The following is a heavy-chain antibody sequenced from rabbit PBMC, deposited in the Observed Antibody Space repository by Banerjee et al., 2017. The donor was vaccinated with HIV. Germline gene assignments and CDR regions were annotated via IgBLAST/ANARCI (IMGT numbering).Heavy chain of an antibody. Sequence: QQQLEESGGGLVKPGGTLTLTCKASGFDFSSNAMCWVRQAPGKGLEYIGITSYGGSTYYASWVNGRFTISRSTSLNTVDLKMTSLTAADTATYFCARAPVAGYGYTRLDLWGQGTLVTVS. V-gene: IGHV1S43*01. CDR3: ARAPVAGYGYTRLDL. D-gene: IGHD6-1*01. CDR2: TSYGGST. CDR1: GFDFSSNA. J-gene: IGHJ3*01.